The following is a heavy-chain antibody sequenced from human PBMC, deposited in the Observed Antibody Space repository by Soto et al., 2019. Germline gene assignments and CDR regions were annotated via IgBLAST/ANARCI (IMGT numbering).Heavy chain of an antibody. J-gene: IGHJ4*02. D-gene: IGHD3-22*01. CDR2: IDYSGST. V-gene: IGHV4-31*03. CDR3: ARVVGGAYYAFDY. Sequence: QVQLQESGPGLVKPSQTLSLTCTVSGGSIINYGYYWTWIRQHPGKGLEWIGYIDYSGSTYYSPSLKSRVTISRDTSKNQFSLKLGSVTAADTAVYYCARVVGGAYYAFDYWGQGTLVTVSS. CDR1: GGSIINYGYY.